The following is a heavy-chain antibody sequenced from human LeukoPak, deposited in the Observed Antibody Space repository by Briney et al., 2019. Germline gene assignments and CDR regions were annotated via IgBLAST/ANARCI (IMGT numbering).Heavy chain of an antibody. J-gene: IGHJ5*02. CDR2: IWYDGSNK. CDR1: GFTFSSYG. CDR3: AKDSQKTISRNNWFDP. V-gene: IGHV3-30*02. D-gene: IGHD2/OR15-2a*01. Sequence: GGSLRLSCAASGFTFSSYGMHWVRQAPGKGLEWVAVIWYDGSNKYYADSVKGRFTISRDNSKNTLYLQMNSLRAEDTAVYYCAKDSQKTISRNNWFDPWGQGTLVTVSS.